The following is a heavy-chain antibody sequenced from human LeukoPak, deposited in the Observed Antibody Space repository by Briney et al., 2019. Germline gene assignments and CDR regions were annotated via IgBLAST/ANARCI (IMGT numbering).Heavy chain of an antibody. V-gene: IGHV3-33*01. CDR2: IWSDASNT. CDR1: GFIFSSYG. J-gene: IGHJ4*02. Sequence: GGSLRLSCAASGFIFSSYGMHWVRQAPGKGLEWVAVIWSDASNTYYVDSVKGRFTISRDNSKNTLYLQMNSLRAEDTAVYYCARNYYDSSGYYYHDYWGQGTLVTVSS. D-gene: IGHD3-22*01. CDR3: ARNYYDSSGYYYHDY.